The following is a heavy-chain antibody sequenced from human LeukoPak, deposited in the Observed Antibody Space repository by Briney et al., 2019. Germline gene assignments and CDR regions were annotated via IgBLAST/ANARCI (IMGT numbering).Heavy chain of an antibody. CDR3: AKIAETSGIYGQGYDY. CDR2: ISGSGDNT. J-gene: IGHJ4*02. D-gene: IGHD1-26*01. CDR1: GFTFSGSA. Sequence: PGGSLRLSCAASGFTFSGSAMHWARQAPGKRLEWVSGISGSGDNTHNADFVKGRFTISRDNSKNTLYLQMNSLRAEDTAVYYCAKIAETSGIYGQGYDYWGQGTLVTVSS. V-gene: IGHV3-23*01.